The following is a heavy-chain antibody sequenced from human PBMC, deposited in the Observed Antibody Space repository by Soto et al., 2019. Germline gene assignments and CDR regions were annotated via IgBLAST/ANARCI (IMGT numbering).Heavy chain of an antibody. V-gene: IGHV3-23*01. Sequence: EVQLLESGGGLVQPGGSLRLSCAVSGFTFSSFAMSWVRHAPGKGLEWVSVISSSGGTTYYADSVKGRFTISRDNSKNTLYLQMNSLRAEDTAVYYCARDYSYACDYWGQGTLVTVSS. J-gene: IGHJ4*02. CDR3: ARDYSYACDY. CDR1: GFTFSSFA. CDR2: ISSSGGTT. D-gene: IGHD3-16*01.